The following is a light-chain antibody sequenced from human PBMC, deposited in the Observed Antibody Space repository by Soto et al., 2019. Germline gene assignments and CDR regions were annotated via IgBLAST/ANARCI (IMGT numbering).Light chain of an antibody. CDR2: GAS. CDR1: QSGFSTY. Sequence: EIVLTQSPGTLSLSPGERATLSCRASQSGFSTYLAWFQQKPGQAPRLLIYGASTRAAGVPDRFSGSGSATDFTFTISRLEPEDFAVYYCHQYGNSPWTIGQGTLVE. CDR3: HQYGNSPWT. J-gene: IGKJ1*01. V-gene: IGKV3-20*01.